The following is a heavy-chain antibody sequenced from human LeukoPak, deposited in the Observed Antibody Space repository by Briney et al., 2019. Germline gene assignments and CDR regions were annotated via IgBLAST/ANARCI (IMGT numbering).Heavy chain of an antibody. V-gene: IGHV3-11*01. CDR2: ISSSGSTI. Sequence: GGSLRLSCAASGFTFSDYYMSWIRQAPGKGLEWVSYISSSGSTIYYADSEKGRFTISRDNAKNSLYLQMNSLRAEGTAVYYCARARGLGYSYGIDYWGQGTLVTVSS. CDR3: ARARGLGYSYGIDY. CDR1: GFTFSDYY. D-gene: IGHD5-18*01. J-gene: IGHJ4*02.